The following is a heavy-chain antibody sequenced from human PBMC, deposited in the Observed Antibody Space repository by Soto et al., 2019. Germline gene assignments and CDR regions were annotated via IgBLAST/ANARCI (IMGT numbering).Heavy chain of an antibody. CDR3: ARVWGLRFLERGMDV. CDR1: GGTFSSYA. CDR2: IIPIFGTA. Sequence: SVKVSCKASGGTFSSYAISWVRQAPGQGLEWMGGIIPIFGTANYAQKFQGRVTITADKSTSTAYMELSSLRSGDTAVYYCARVWGLRFLERGMDVWGQGTTVTVSS. V-gene: IGHV1-69*06. J-gene: IGHJ6*02. D-gene: IGHD3-3*01.